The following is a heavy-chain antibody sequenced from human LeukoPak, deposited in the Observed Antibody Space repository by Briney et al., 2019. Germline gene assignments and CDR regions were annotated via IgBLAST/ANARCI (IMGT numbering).Heavy chain of an antibody. D-gene: IGHD1-26*01. CDR1: GFTFSSYW. CDR2: INSDASSI. J-gene: IGHJ4*02. CDR3: AREGGSFLRYFDS. Sequence: GGSLRLSCAASGFTFSSYWMHWVRQAPGRGLVWVSRINSDASSINYADSVKGRFTISRDNAKNTLYLQMNSLRAEDTAVYYCAREGGSFLRYFDSWGQGTLVTVSS. V-gene: IGHV3-74*01.